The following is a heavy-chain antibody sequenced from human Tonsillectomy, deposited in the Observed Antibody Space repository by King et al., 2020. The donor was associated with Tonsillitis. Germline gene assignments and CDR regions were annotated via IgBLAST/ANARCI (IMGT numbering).Heavy chain of an antibody. D-gene: IGHD3-3*01. CDR1: GGSFSGYY. Sequence: VQLQQWGAGLLKPSETLSLTCAVYGGSFSGYYWSWIRQPPGKGLEWIGEINHSGSTNYNPSLKSRVTISVDTSKNQFSLKLSSVTAADTAVYYCARELTIFGVVNDPRDHNYFDYWGQGTLVTVSS. J-gene: IGHJ4*02. CDR2: INHSGST. V-gene: IGHV4-34*01. CDR3: ARELTIFGVVNDPRDHNYFDY.